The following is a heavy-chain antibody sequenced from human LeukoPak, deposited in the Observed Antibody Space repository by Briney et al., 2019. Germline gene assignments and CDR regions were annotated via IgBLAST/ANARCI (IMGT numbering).Heavy chain of an antibody. V-gene: IGHV3-21*01. D-gene: IGHD6-19*01. Sequence: PGGSLRLSCAASGFTFSSYSMNWVRQAPGKGLEWVSSISSSSSYIYYADSVKGRFTISRDNAKNSLYLQTNSLRAEDTAVYYCARDPIGIAVAIYYFDYWGQGTLVTVSS. J-gene: IGHJ4*02. CDR3: ARDPIGIAVAIYYFDY. CDR2: ISSSSSYI. CDR1: GFTFSSYS.